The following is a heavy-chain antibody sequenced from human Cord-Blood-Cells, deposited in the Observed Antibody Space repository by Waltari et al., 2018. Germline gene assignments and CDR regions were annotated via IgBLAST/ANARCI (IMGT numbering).Heavy chain of an antibody. Sequence: QVQLVQSGAEVKKPGSSVKVSCKASGGTFSSYSISWVRQAPGQGLEWRGRIIPILGIANYAQKFQGRVTITADKSTSTAYMELSSLRSEDTAVYYCARDEGGYCGGDCYSRWGQGTLVTVSS. CDR3: ARDEGGYCGGDCYSR. CDR1: GGTFSSYS. V-gene: IGHV1-69*04. D-gene: IGHD2-21*01. J-gene: IGHJ4*02. CDR2: IIPILGIA.